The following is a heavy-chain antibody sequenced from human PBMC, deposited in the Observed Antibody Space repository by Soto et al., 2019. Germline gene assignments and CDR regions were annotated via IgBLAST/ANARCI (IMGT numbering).Heavy chain of an antibody. Sequence: PGGSLRLSCAASGFTFSSYAMSWVRQAPGKGLEWVSAISGSGGSTYYADSVKGRFTISRDNSKNTLYLQMNSLRAEDTAVYYCAKARYSNPNYYMDVWGKGPTVNAP. CDR2: ISGSGGST. J-gene: IGHJ6*03. V-gene: IGHV3-23*01. CDR1: GFTFSSYA. CDR3: AKARYSNPNYYMDV. D-gene: IGHD4-4*01.